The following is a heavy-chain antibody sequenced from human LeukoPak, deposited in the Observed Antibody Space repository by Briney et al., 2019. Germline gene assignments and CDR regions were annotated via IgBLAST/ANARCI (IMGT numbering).Heavy chain of an antibody. CDR3: TRDKADPMGYY. Sequence: GGSLRLSCTASGFTFGDYAMSWFRQAPGKGLEWGGFIRSKAYGGTTEYAASVKGRFTISRDDSKSIAYLQMNTLKTEDTAVYYCTRDKADPMGYYWGQGTLVTVSS. V-gene: IGHV3-49*03. J-gene: IGHJ4*02. CDR2: IRSKAYGGTT. D-gene: IGHD3-16*01. CDR1: GFTFGDYA.